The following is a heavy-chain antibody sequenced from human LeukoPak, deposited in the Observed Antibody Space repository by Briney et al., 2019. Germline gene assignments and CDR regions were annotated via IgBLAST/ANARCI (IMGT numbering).Heavy chain of an antibody. J-gene: IGHJ4*02. CDR3: VREHNYYDSSGYYLLFDY. D-gene: IGHD3-22*01. Sequence: SETLSLTCTVSGYSISSGYYWGWIRQPPGKGLEWIGSIHQSGNTFYNPSLKSRVTISVDTSKNQFSLKLSSVTAADTAVYYCVREHNYYDSSGYYLLFDYWGQGTLVTVSS. V-gene: IGHV4-38-2*02. CDR1: GYSISSGYY. CDR2: IHQSGNT.